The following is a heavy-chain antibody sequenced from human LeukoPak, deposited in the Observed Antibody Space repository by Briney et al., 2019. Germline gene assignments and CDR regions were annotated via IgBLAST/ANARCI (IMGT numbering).Heavy chain of an antibody. J-gene: IGHJ6*02. D-gene: IGHD4-11*01. CDR1: GYTFTSYG. V-gene: IGHV1-18*01. CDR2: ISGYNGNT. CDR3: ARTPGGTTGPTYYGMDV. Sequence: GASVKLSCKASGYTFTSYGINWVRQAPGQGLEWMGWISGYNGNTNHTQKLQGRVTMTTDTSTSTAYMELRSLRPDDTAVYYCARTPGGTTGPTYYGMDVCGQGTTVTVSS.